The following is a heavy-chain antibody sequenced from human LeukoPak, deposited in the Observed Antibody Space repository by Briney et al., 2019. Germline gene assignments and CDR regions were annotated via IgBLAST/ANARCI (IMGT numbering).Heavy chain of an antibody. CDR2: ISGSGGST. D-gene: IGHD2-21*02. V-gene: IGHV3-23*01. CDR3: ARDLGLAYCGGDCFLTTEYYGMDV. CDR1: GFTFSSYA. J-gene: IGHJ6*02. Sequence: GGSLRLSCAASGFTFSSYAMSWVRQAPGKGLEWISAISGSGGSTYYADSVKGRFTISRDNSKNTLYLQMNSLRAEDTAVYYCARDLGLAYCGGDCFLTTEYYGMDVWGQGTTVTVSS.